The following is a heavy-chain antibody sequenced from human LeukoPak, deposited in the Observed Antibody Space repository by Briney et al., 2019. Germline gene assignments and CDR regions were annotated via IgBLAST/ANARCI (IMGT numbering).Heavy chain of an antibody. CDR2: IYYSGST. D-gene: IGHD3-10*01. Sequence: PSETLSLTCTVSGGSISSYYWSWIRQPPGKGLEWIGYIYYSGSTSYNPSLKSRVTISVDTSKTQFSLKLSSVTAADTAVYYCARGYYYGSGSYPWFDPWGQGTLVTVSS. J-gene: IGHJ5*02. V-gene: IGHV4-59*08. CDR3: ARGYYYGSGSYPWFDP. CDR1: GGSISSYY.